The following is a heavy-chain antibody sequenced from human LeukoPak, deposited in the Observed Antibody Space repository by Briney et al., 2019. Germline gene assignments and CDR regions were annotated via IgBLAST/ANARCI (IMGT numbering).Heavy chain of an antibody. J-gene: IGHJ3*02. D-gene: IGHD2-2*01. Sequence: SETLSLTCTVSGGSISSYYWSWIRQPPGKGLEWIGYIYYSGSTNYNPSLKSRVTIPVDTSKNQFSLKLSSVTAADTAVYYCAREKRYCSSTSCHRDAFDIWGQGTMVTVSS. CDR2: IYYSGST. V-gene: IGHV4-59*01. CDR1: GGSISSYY. CDR3: AREKRYCSSTSCHRDAFDI.